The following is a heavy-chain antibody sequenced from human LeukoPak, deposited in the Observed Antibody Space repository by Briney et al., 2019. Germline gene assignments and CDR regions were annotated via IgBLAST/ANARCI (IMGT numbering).Heavy chain of an antibody. CDR1: GFTFSSYW. J-gene: IGHJ4*02. CDR2: INSDGGST. CDR3: AKARVGEAGASDY. Sequence: GGSLRLSCAASGFTFSSYWMHWVRQAPGKGLVWVSRINSDGGSTSYADSVKGRFTISRDSSKNSLYLQMNSLRAEDTAVYYCAKARVGEAGASDYWGQGTLVTVSS. D-gene: IGHD6-13*01. V-gene: IGHV3-74*01.